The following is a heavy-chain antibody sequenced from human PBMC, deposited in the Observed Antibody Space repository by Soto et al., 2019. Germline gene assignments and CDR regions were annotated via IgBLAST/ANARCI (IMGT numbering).Heavy chain of an antibody. V-gene: IGHV3-23*01. CDR3: AKDICGTSSSYNDY. J-gene: IGHJ4*02. Sequence: EVQLLESGGGLVQPGGSLRLSCAASGFMFSSYVMNWVRQAPGKGLEWVSSITDNGGSTYYADSVKGRFTISRDNSKNTLYLQMNSLRADDTAVYYCAKDICGTSSSYNDYWGQGTLVTVSP. CDR1: GFMFSSYV. CDR2: ITDNGGST. D-gene: IGHD2-2*01.